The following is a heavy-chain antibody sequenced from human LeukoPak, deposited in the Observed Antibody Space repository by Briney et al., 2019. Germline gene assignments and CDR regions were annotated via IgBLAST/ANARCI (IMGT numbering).Heavy chain of an antibody. Sequence: PSETLSLTCAVYGGSFSGYYWSWIRQPPGKGLEWIGEINHSGSTNYNPSLKSRVTISVDTSKNQFSLKLSSVTAADTAVYYCARLGLSSSWVIDYWGQGTLVTVSS. J-gene: IGHJ4*02. CDR2: INHSGST. CDR3: ARLGLSSSWVIDY. V-gene: IGHV4-34*01. D-gene: IGHD6-13*01. CDR1: GGSFSGYY.